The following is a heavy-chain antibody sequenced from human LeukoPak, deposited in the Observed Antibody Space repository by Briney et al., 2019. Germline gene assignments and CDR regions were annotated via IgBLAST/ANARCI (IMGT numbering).Heavy chain of an antibody. Sequence: TGGSLRLSCAASGSTFSNYWMTWVRQSPGKGLEWVANIKQDGSEMHYVDFVKGRFTISRDNAKNSLFLQMNRLRAEDTAVYYCASGGALWFGESRFDNWGQGTLVTVPS. CDR1: GSTFSNYW. J-gene: IGHJ4*02. V-gene: IGHV3-7*03. CDR2: IKQDGSEM. CDR3: ASGGALWFGESRFDN. D-gene: IGHD3-10*01.